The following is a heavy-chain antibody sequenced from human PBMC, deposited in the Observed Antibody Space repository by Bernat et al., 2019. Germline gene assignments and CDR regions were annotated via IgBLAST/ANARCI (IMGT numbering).Heavy chain of an antibody. CDR3: TKDYWNYLDY. Sequence: EVQLVDSGGGLVKPGGSLRLSFAASGFTFSDAWMNWVRQAPGKGLEWVGRIKRNIDGGTTDYAAPVKGRFTISRDDSKNTLYLEMNSLDVEDTAVYYCTKDYWNYLDYWGQGTLVTVSS. D-gene: IGHD1-1*01. CDR2: IKRNIDGGTT. V-gene: IGHV3-15*07. J-gene: IGHJ4*02. CDR1: GFTFSDAW.